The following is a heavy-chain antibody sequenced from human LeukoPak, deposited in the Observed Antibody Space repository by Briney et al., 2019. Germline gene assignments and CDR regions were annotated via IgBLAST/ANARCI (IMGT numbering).Heavy chain of an antibody. J-gene: IGHJ3*02. D-gene: IGHD3-22*01. Sequence: GGSLRLSCAASGFTFDDYAMHWVRQAPGKGLEWVSGINWNSGRIGYADSVKGRFTISRDNAKNSLYLEMNSLRAEDTAVYYCARESQSAYYFDSSGYEDAFDIWGQGTMVTVSS. V-gene: IGHV3-9*01. CDR3: ARESQSAYYFDSSGYEDAFDI. CDR2: INWNSGRI. CDR1: GFTFDDYA.